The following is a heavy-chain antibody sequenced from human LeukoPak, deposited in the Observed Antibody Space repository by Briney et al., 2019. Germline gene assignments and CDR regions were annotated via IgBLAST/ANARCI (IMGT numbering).Heavy chain of an antibody. J-gene: IGHJ3*02. V-gene: IGHV3-7*01. CDR1: GFTFSSYW. CDR2: IKQDGSEK. D-gene: IGHD3-22*01. Sequence: GGSLRLSCAASGFTFSSYWMSWVRQAPGKGLEWVANIKQDGSEKYYVDSVKGRFTISRDNAKNSLYLQMNSLRAEDTAVYYCARDLLSSGYYWRDAFDIWGQGTMVTVSS. CDR3: ARDLLSSGYYWRDAFDI.